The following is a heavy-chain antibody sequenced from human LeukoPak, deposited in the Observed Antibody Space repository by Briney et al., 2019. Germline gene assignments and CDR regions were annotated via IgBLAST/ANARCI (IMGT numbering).Heavy chain of an antibody. J-gene: IGHJ4*02. CDR2: ISSSGGTI. V-gene: IGHV3-11*01. CDR3: ARGTVSSSGFFGY. Sequence: GGSLRLSCAASGFTFSDYHMSWIRQASGKGLEWVSYISSSGGTISYADPVKGRFTISRDNAKKSLYLQMNSLRAEDTAVYYCARGTVSSSGFFGYWGQGTLVTVSS. CDR1: GFTFSDYH. D-gene: IGHD6-19*01.